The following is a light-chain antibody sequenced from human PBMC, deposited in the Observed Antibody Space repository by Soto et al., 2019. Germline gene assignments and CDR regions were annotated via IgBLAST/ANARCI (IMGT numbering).Light chain of an antibody. CDR3: LQYETYWA. V-gene: IGKV1-5*03. J-gene: IGKJ1*01. Sequence: DIQMTQSPSTLSASIGDRVTITCRASQTISDWLAWHQQKPGKAPKLLIYKASSLESGVPSRFSGSGSETEFTLTISSLQPDDFTTYYCLQYETYWAFGQGTKGDIK. CDR2: KAS. CDR1: QTISDW.